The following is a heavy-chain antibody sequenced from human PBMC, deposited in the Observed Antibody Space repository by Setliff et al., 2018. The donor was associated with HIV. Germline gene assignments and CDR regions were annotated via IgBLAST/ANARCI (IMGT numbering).Heavy chain of an antibody. Sequence: SETLSLTCAVYGESFTAYYWTWIRQPPGKGLEWIGEIHHGGSTNYMPSLKNRVTISVDTSKNQFSLTLRSLTAADTAVYYCARGAYRFDSWGQGNLVTVSS. CDR1: GESFTAYY. D-gene: IGHD2-2*01. CDR3: ARGAYRFDS. V-gene: IGHV4-34*01. CDR2: IHHGGST. J-gene: IGHJ5*01.